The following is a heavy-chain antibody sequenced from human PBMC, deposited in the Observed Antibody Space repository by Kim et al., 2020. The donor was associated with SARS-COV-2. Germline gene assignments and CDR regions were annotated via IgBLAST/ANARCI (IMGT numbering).Heavy chain of an antibody. CDR1: GYSFTSYW. D-gene: IGHD3-22*01. CDR2: IYPGDSDT. Sequence: GESLKISCKGSGYSFTSYWIGWVRQMPGKGLEWMGIIYPGDSDTRYSTSFQGQVTISADKSISTAYLQWSSLKASDTAMYYCARPDYYDSSGYAGRDYWGQGTLVTVSS. CDR3: ARPDYYDSSGYAGRDY. V-gene: IGHV5-51*01. J-gene: IGHJ4*02.